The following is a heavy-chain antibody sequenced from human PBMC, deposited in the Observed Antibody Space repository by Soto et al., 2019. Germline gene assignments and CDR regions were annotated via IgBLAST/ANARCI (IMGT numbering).Heavy chain of an antibody. CDR1: GGYFSGYY. J-gene: IGHJ2*01. D-gene: IGHD3-10*01. V-gene: IGHV4-34*01. CDR2: INHSGST. CDR3: ARGRGDGYNQHWYFDL. Sequence: QVHLQQWGAGLLKPSETLSLTCAVYGGYFSGYYWSWIRQPPGKGLEWIGEINHSGSTNYNPSLKSRVSISVGTSNNQFSLKLSSVTAADTAVYYCARGRGDGYNQHWYFDLWGRGTLVTVS.